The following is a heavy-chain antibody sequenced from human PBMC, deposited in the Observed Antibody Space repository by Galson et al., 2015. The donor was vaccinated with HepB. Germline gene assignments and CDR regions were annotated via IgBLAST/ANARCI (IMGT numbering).Heavy chain of an antibody. CDR3: ARDRGGWPSRDAFDI. J-gene: IGHJ3*02. CDR2: IYTSGST. V-gene: IGHV4-61*02. CDR1: GGSISSSSYY. D-gene: IGHD6-19*01. Sequence: TLSLTCTVSGGSISSSSYYWGWIRQPAGKGLEWIGRIYTSGSTNYNPSLKSRVTMSVDTSKNQFSLKLSSVTAADTAVYYCARDRGGWPSRDAFDIWGQGTMVTVSS.